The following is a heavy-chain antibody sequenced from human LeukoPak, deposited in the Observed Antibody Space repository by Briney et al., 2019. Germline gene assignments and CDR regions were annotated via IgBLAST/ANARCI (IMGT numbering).Heavy chain of an antibody. CDR3: AREKQSSGSYVPNYFDY. V-gene: IGHV4-4*07. CDR1: GGSISSYY. D-gene: IGHD6-19*01. Sequence: PSETLSLTCTVSGGSISSYYWSWIRQPAGKGLEWIGRIYTSGSTNYNPSLKSRVTMSVDTPKNQFSLKLSSVTAADAAVYYCAREKQSSGSYVPNYFDYWGQGTLVTVSS. CDR2: IYTSGST. J-gene: IGHJ4*02.